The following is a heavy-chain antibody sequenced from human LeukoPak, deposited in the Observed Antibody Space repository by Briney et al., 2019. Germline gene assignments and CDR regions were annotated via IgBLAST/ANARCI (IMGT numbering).Heavy chain of an antibody. V-gene: IGHV3-30*02. CDR3: AKDRDGSGSFKKRMGV. CDR2: IRSNGNEK. Sequence: GGSLRLSCAASGFNFRGYAMHWVRQAPGKGLEWVALIRSNGNEKFYLDAVQGRFTISRDNSKNTLFLQMSSLRPEDTAVYYCAKDRDGSGSFKKRMGVWGQGTTVSVSS. CDR1: GFNFRGYA. D-gene: IGHD3-10*01. J-gene: IGHJ6*02.